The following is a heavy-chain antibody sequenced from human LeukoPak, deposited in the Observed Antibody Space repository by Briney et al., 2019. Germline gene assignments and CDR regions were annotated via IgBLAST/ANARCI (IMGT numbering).Heavy chain of an antibody. CDR2: ISGSGTST. V-gene: IGHV3-23*01. J-gene: IGHJ4*02. CDR1: AFTFSNYA. Sequence: PGGSLRLSCAASAFTFSNYAMSWVRQAPGKGLEWVSGISGSGTSTYYADSVKGRFTISRDNSKNTLYLQMNSLRAEDTAVYYCASRNYFDSSGYYYYYFDYWGQGSLVTVSS. D-gene: IGHD3-22*01. CDR3: ASRNYFDSSGYYYYYFDY.